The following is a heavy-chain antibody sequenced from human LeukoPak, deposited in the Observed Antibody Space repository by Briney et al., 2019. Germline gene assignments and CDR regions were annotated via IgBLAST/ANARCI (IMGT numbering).Heavy chain of an antibody. D-gene: IGHD6-13*01. V-gene: IGHV4-34*01. CDR2: INHSGGT. Sequence: SETLSLTCAVYGGSFSGYFWSWIRQPPGKGLEWIGEINHSGGTNYNPSLKSRVTISVDTSKNQFSLKMNSVTAADTAVYYRARAPSGEVESAARGDYLDYWGQGTLVTVSS. CDR1: GGSFSGYF. J-gene: IGHJ4*02. CDR3: ARAPSGEVESAARGDYLDY.